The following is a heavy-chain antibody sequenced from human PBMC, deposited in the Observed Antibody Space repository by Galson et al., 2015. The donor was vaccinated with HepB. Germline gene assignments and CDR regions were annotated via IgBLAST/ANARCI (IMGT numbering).Heavy chain of an antibody. Sequence: SLRLSCAASGFNFSTCAMHWVRQAPGNGLQWVSTISYDGDYQYYSEAVKGRFTVSRASFKNTVFLQMTSLRPEDTALYFCAKGDYYADPFDSWGQGTLVTVSS. CDR1: GFNFSTCA. CDR3: AKGDYYADPFDS. CDR2: ISYDGDYQ. V-gene: IGHV3-30*18. D-gene: IGHD3-16*01. J-gene: IGHJ4*02.